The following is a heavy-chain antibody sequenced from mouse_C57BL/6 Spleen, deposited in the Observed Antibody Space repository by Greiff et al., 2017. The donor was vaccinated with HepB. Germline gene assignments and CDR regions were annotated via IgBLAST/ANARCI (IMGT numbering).Heavy chain of an antibody. V-gene: IGHV1-64*01. CDR1: GYTFTSYW. J-gene: IGHJ2*01. CDR3: ARGYYGSSYLDY. CDR2: ILPNSGST. Sequence: VQLQQSGAELVKPGASVKLSCKASGYTFTSYWMHWVKQRPGQGLEWIGMILPNSGSTNYNEKFKSKATLTVDKTSKTAYMQLSSLTSEDSAVYYCARGYYGSSYLDYWGQGTTLTVSS. D-gene: IGHD1-1*01.